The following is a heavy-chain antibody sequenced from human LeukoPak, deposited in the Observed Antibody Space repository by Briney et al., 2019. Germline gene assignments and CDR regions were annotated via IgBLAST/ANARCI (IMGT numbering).Heavy chain of an antibody. V-gene: IGHV3-30-3*01. CDR3: ARARWLQTYFDY. CDR2: ISYDGGNK. D-gene: IGHD5-12*01. Sequence: GRSLRLSCAASGFTFSSCAMHWVRQAPGKELEWVAVISYDGGNKYYADSVKGRFTISRDNSKNTLYLQMNSLRAEDTAVYYCARARWLQTYFDYWGQGTLVTVSS. J-gene: IGHJ4*02. CDR1: GFTFSSCA.